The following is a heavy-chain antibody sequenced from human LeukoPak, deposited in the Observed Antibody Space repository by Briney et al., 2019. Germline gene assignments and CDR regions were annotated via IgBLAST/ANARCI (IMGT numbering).Heavy chain of an antibody. CDR2: ISWNSGSI. Sequence: GGSLRLSCAASGFTFDDYAMHWLRQAPGKGLEWVCGISWNSGSIGYAGSVKGRFTTSRDNAKNSLYPQMNSLRAEDTALYYCAKGQQLAGGGFDYWGQGTLVTVSS. V-gene: IGHV3-9*01. D-gene: IGHD6-13*01. CDR1: GFTFDDYA. J-gene: IGHJ4*02. CDR3: AKGQQLAGGGFDY.